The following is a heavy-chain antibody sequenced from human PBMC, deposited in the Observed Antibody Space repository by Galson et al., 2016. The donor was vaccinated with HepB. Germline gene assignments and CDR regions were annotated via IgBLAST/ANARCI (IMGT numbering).Heavy chain of an antibody. V-gene: IGHV3-33*08. D-gene: IGHD3-16*01. Sequence: SLRLSCAASGFSLNTFGTHWVRQAPGRGLEWVAYLRFDGTSTYYGDSVMGRFTISRDISTNTIYLQMNSLRAEDTGLYYCARDLYDHWFDYWGQGTPV. CDR3: ARDLYDHWFDY. J-gene: IGHJ4*02. CDR2: LRFDGTST. CDR1: GFSLNTFG.